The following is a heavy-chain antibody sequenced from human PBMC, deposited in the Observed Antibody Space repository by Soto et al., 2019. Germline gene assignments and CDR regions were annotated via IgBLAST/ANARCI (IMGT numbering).Heavy chain of an antibody. Sequence: QVQLVQSGAEVKKPGSSAKVSCKVSGGTFSKYTINWVRQAPGQGLEWMAGIIPIYGTANYAQKFQGRISVTVDESTTTAYRELRGLRSDDTAIYYCARDRDGYNYWYFDLWGRGSQITVSS. D-gene: IGHD5-12*01. CDR1: GGTFSKYT. CDR3: ARDRDGYNYWYFDL. CDR2: IIPIYGTA. J-gene: IGHJ2*01. V-gene: IGHV1-69*01.